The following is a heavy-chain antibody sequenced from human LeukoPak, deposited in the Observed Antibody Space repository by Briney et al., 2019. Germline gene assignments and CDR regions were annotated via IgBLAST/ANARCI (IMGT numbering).Heavy chain of an antibody. Sequence: PSGTLSLTCAVSGVSINNNKWWSWVRQPPGKGLEWIGEIHPSGSTTYNPSLKSRVTMSVDKSKNRFSLKLTSVTAADTAVYYCATQQWPPAEGAFDIWSQGTMVTASS. CDR1: GVSINNNKW. CDR2: IHPSGST. J-gene: IGHJ3*02. D-gene: IGHD6-19*01. CDR3: ATQQWPPAEGAFDI. V-gene: IGHV4-4*02.